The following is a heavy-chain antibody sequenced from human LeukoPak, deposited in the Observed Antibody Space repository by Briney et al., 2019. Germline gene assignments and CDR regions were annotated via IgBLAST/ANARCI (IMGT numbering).Heavy chain of an antibody. CDR1: EDTLRNVA. V-gene: IGHV1-69*06. J-gene: IGHJ4*02. Sequence: SVKVSCKATEDTLRNVAFSWVRQAPGQGLEWLGGIIPMIATASYSQKFQGRVSINADKSTNTVYMELSSLKLEDTAVYYCARGAGWLYDWGQGTLVTVSS. CDR3: ARGAGWLYD. D-gene: IGHD3-22*01. CDR2: IIPMIATA.